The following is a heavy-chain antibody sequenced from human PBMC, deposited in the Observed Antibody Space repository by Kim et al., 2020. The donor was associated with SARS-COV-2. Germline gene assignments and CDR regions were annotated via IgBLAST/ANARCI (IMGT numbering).Heavy chain of an antibody. CDR1: GGSISSYY. CDR3: ARRKGGPFDY. CDR2: IYYSGST. V-gene: IGHV4-59*01. D-gene: IGHD3-16*01. J-gene: IGHJ4*02. Sequence: SETLSLTCTVSGGSISSYYWSWIRQPPGKGLEWIGYIYYSGSTNYNPSLKSRVTISVDTSKNQFSLKLSSVTAADTAVYYCARRKGGPFDYWGQGTLVTVSS.